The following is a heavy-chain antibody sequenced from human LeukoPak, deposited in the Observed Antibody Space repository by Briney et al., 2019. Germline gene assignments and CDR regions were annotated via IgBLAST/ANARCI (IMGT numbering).Heavy chain of an antibody. CDR3: ARAPSRYCSGGSCYSGY. J-gene: IGHJ4*02. D-gene: IGHD2-15*01. CDR2: IYTSGST. V-gene: IGHV4-61*02. CDR1: GASISSGSYY. Sequence: SETLSLTCTVSGASISSGSYYWSWIRQPAGKGLEWIGRIYTSGSTTYNPSLKSPVTISVDTSKNQFSLKLSSVTAADTAVYYCARAPSRYCSGGSCYSGYWGQGTLVTVSS.